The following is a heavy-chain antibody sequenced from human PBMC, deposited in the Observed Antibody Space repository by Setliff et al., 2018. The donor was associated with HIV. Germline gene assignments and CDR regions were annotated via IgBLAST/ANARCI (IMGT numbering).Heavy chain of an antibody. V-gene: IGHV4-4*02. J-gene: IGHJ4*02. CDR2: ISPSGRT. Sequence: SETLSLTCAVSGGSISTDNWWNWVRQTPGKGLEWIGEISPSGRTNYNPSLKSRVTISVDSSKNQFSLKMTSVTAADTAVYFCARAASARGMATVIGYFDCWGRGTLVTVSS. CDR3: ARAASARGMATVIGYFDC. CDR1: GGSISTDNW. D-gene: IGHD3-16*02.